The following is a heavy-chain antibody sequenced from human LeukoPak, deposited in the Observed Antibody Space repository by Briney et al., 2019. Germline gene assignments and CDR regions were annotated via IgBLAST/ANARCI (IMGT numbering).Heavy chain of an antibody. CDR3: ARTIRDFWSGYFDY. CDR2: IYYSGST. V-gene: IGHV4-39*01. CDR1: GGSISSSSYY. Sequence: PSETLSPTCTVSGGSISSSSYYWGWIRQPPGKGLEWIGSIYYSGSTYYNPSLKSRVTISVDTSKNQFSLKLSSVTAADTAVYYCARTIRDFWSGYFDYWGQGTLVTVSS. D-gene: IGHD3-3*01. J-gene: IGHJ4*02.